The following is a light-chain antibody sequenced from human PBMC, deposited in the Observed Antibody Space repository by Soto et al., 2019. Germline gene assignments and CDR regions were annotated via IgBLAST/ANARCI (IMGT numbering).Light chain of an antibody. V-gene: IGKV3-20*01. Sequence: EIVLTQSPGTLSLSPGERATLSCRASQSVSSATSLAWYQQKPGQAPRLLIYGASSRAAGIPDRFSGSGSGTDFTLTISRRETEDFAVYYCQQYGDSPLTFGGGTKVE. CDR2: GAS. CDR1: QSVSSATS. CDR3: QQYGDSPLT. J-gene: IGKJ4*01.